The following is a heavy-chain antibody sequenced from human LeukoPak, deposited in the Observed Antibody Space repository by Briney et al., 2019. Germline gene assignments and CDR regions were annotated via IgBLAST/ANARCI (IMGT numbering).Heavy chain of an antibody. V-gene: IGHV3-23*01. CDR3: AKAFYPTMIRITMIVVVFQH. Sequence: ETLSLTCAVYGGSFSGYYWSWVRQAPGKGLEWVSPISGSGGSTYYADSVKGRFTISRDNSKNTLYLQMNSLRAEDTAVYYCAKAFYPTMIRITMIVVVFQHWGQGTLVTVSS. CDR1: GGSFSGYY. J-gene: IGHJ1*01. D-gene: IGHD3-22*01. CDR2: ISGSGGST.